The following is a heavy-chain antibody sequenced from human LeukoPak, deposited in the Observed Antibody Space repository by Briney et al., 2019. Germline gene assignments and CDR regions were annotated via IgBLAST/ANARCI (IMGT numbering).Heavy chain of an antibody. V-gene: IGHV3-53*01. D-gene: IGHD3-10*01. CDR1: GFTVSSNY. Sequence: GGSLRLSCAASGFTVSSNYMSWVRQAPGKGLEWVALIHSGGSTYYAGSVKGRFTISRDNSKNTMYLQMNSLRAEDTAVYYCARDYGSGSYYTDYWGQGTLVTVSS. CDR3: ARDYGSGSYYTDY. CDR2: IHSGGST. J-gene: IGHJ4*02.